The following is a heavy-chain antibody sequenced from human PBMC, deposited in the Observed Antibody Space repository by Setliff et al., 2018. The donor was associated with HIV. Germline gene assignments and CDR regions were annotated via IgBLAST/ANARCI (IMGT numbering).Heavy chain of an antibody. D-gene: IGHD3-3*01. Sequence: PSETLSLTCAVYGGSFSGYYWSWIRQPPGKGLEWIGYIYYTGSTSYNPSFRSRFTISVDTSKNQFSLKLSSVTAADTAVYYCARVYYDFWSGYWGYYYYYYMDVWGKGTTVTVSS. J-gene: IGHJ6*03. CDR2: IYYTGST. V-gene: IGHV4-59*12. CDR1: GGSFSGYY. CDR3: ARVYYDFWSGYWGYYYYYYMDV.